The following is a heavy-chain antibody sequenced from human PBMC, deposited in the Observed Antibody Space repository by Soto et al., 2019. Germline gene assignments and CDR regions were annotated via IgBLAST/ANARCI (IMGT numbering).Heavy chain of an antibody. CDR1: GFTFSNYN. D-gene: IGHD3-22*01. CDR2: TSSSGSTT. J-gene: IGHJ4*02. CDR3: ARDAFDYDATGYHSDY. V-gene: IGHV3-48*02. Sequence: EVQLVESGGGLVQPGGSLRLSCGASGFTFSNYNMNWVRQAPGKGLEWVSYTSSSGSTTYYADSVKGRFTISRDNAKDSLFLQMNSLRDEDTAVYYCARDAFDYDATGYHSDYWGQGTLVTVSS.